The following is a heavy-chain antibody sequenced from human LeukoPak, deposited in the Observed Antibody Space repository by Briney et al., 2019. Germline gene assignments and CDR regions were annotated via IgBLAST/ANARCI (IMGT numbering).Heavy chain of an antibody. Sequence: PGGSLRLSCAASGFTFSSYGMHWVRQPPGKGLEWVAFIRYGGSNKYYADSVKGRFTISRDNSKHTLYLQLNSLRAEDTAVYSCAKPRHYYDSRGITYFDYWGQGTLVTVSS. CDR1: GFTFSSYG. J-gene: IGHJ4*02. V-gene: IGHV3-30*02. CDR2: IRYGGSNK. CDR3: AKPRHYYDSRGITYFDY. D-gene: IGHD3-22*01.